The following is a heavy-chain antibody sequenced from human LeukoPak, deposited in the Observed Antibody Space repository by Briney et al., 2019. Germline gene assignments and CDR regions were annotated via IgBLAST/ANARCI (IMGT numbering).Heavy chain of an antibody. D-gene: IGHD2-15*01. CDR1: GFTFDDYA. V-gene: IGHV3-66*01. J-gene: IGHJ6*02. CDR2: IYSGGST. CDR3: ASTRLGYCSGGSCLPYYYYYGMDV. Sequence: SGGSLRLSCAASGFTFDDYAMHWVRQAPGKGLEWVSVIYSGGSTYYAESVKGRFTISRDNSKNTLYLQMNSLRAEDTAVYYCASTRLGYCSGGSCLPYYYYYGMDVWGQGTTVTVSS.